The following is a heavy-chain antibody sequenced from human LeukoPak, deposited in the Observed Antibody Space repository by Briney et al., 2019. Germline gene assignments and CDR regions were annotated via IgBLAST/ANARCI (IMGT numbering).Heavy chain of an antibody. J-gene: IGHJ4*02. CDR2: IYLSGTT. V-gene: IGHV4-4*07. CDR1: GGSFSTYY. CDR3: ARDMVATTY. D-gene: IGHD5-12*01. Sequence: SETLSLTCTVSGGSFSTYYWNWLRQPAGKGLEWIGRIYLSGTTDYNPSLKSRVTMSIDTSKNQFSLKLSSVTAADTAVYYCARDMVATTYWGQGTLVTVSS.